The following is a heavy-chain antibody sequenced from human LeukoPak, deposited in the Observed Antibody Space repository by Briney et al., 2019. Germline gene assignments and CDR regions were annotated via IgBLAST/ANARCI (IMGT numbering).Heavy chain of an antibody. D-gene: IGHD3-22*01. Sequence: GGSLRLSCAASGFTLSNYGMHWVRQAPGKGMEWVAAIWHDGSRKYYAESVKGRFTISRDNARNTVYVQMDSLRAEDTAVYYCARDEGDSSGYYPGLWGQGTLVTVSS. CDR3: ARDEGDSSGYYPGL. J-gene: IGHJ1*01. CDR2: IWHDGSRK. CDR1: GFTLSNYG. V-gene: IGHV3-33*01.